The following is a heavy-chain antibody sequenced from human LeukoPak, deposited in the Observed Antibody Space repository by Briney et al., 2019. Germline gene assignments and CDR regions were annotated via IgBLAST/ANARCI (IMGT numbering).Heavy chain of an antibody. CDR3: ARDGVTTHATYYYYYMDV. CDR2: ISSSSSYI. J-gene: IGHJ6*03. CDR1: GFTFSSYS. D-gene: IGHD3-22*01. Sequence: GGSLRLSCAASGFTFSSYSMNWVRQAPGKGLEWVSSISSSSSYIYYADSVKGRFTISRDNAKNSLYLQMNSLRAEDTAVYYCARDGVTTHATYYYYYMDVWGKGTTVTISS. V-gene: IGHV3-21*01.